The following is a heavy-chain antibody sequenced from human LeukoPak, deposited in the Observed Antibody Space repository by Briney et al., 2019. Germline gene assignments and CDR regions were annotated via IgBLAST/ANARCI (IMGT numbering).Heavy chain of an antibody. CDR1: GFTVKTYD. CDR2: FGISGTI. J-gene: IGHJ4*02. D-gene: IGHD5/OR15-5a*01. CDR3: AGFGVYPY. Sequence: GGSLRLSCAVSGFTVKTYDMHWVRQAPGEGPEWIAYFGISGTIYYADSVRGRFTISRDNAKNSLFLQMNSLPVDDTAIYYCAGFGVYPYWGQGTPVTVSS. V-gene: IGHV3-48*01.